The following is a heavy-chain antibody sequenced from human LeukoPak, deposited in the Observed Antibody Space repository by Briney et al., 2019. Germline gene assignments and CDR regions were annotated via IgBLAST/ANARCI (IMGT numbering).Heavy chain of an antibody. J-gene: IGHJ6*03. V-gene: IGHV3-48*03. D-gene: IGHD3-22*01. CDR3: ARGRYYYDSSAYFPPSSPYYYYMDV. Sequence: GGSLRLSCAASGFTFSSYEMNWIRQAPGKGLEWISYISNSGSTKYYADSVKGRFTISRDNAKNSLYLQMNSLRAEDTAVYYCARGRYYYDSSAYFPPSSPYYYYMDVWGKGTPVTVSS. CDR2: ISNSGSTK. CDR1: GFTFSSYE.